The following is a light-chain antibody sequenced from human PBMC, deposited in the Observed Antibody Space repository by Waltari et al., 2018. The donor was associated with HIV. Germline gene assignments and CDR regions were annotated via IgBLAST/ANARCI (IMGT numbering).Light chain of an antibody. CDR1: SSDVGGYSF. CDR3: SSYTSSSTRVV. J-gene: IGLJ2*01. Sequence: QSALTQPAPVSGSPGQSITISCTATSSDVGGYSFVSWYQQHPGKAPKLMIYDVSNRPSGVSNRFSGSKSGNTASLTISGLQAEDEADYYCSSYTSSSTRVVFGGGTKLTVL. V-gene: IGLV2-14*01. CDR2: DVS.